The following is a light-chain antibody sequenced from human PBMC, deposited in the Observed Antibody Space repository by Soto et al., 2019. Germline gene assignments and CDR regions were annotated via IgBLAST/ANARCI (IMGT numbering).Light chain of an antibody. CDR1: QSVLYSSNNKNY. J-gene: IGKJ1*01. CDR3: QQYYTTLTWT. CDR2: WAS. V-gene: IGKV4-1*01. Sequence: DIVMTQSTDSLGVSLGERATINCKSSQSVLYSSNNKNYLAWYQQKPGQPPKLLIYWASTRESGVPDRFSGSGSGTDFTLTISSLQAEDVAVYYCQQYYTTLTWTFGQGTKVEIK.